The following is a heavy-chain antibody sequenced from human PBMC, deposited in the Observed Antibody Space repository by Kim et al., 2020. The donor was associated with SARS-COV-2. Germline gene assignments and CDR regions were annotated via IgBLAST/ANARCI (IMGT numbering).Heavy chain of an antibody. V-gene: IGHV3-53*01. CDR3: ARGDKGSGSYYNFDY. J-gene: IGHJ4*02. D-gene: IGHD3-10*01. Sequence: ADSVKGRFTISRDNSKNALYLQMKSLRAEDTAVYYCARGDKGSGSYYNFDYWGQGTLVTVSS.